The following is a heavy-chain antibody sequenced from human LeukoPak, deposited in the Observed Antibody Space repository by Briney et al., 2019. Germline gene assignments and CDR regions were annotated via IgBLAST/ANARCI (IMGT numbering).Heavy chain of an antibody. CDR1: GGSLCTSGYY. Sequence: TLSLTCTVSGGSLCTSGYYWGWVRQPPGRGLGWVGSVDYTGLTSHSPSLKRRVTMSVGTSKNQFSLKVSSVSAADTGVYYCVSHPYSSYHYHMDVWGRGTTVTVSS. J-gene: IGHJ6*02. CDR3: VSHPYSSYHYHMDV. D-gene: IGHD5-18*01. V-gene: IGHV4-39*01. CDR2: VDYTGLT.